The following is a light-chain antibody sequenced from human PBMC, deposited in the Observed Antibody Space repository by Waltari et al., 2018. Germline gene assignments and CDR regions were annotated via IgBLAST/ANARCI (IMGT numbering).Light chain of an antibody. Sequence: DIQMTQSPSSLSASVGDRVTLTCQASHDISNYLNWYQQKPWKAPKLLIYDASNLETGVPSRFSGSGSGTDFSFTISSLQPEDIATYYCQQFDNLVYTFGQGTKLEIK. CDR2: DAS. V-gene: IGKV1-33*01. CDR3: QQFDNLVYT. J-gene: IGKJ2*01. CDR1: HDISNY.